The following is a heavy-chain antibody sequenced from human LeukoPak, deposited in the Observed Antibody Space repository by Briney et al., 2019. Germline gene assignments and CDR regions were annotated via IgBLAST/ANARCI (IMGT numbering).Heavy chain of an antibody. D-gene: IGHD6-13*01. CDR2: ISYDGSNK. J-gene: IGHJ6*02. Sequence: GGSLRLFCAASGFTFRSYAMQWVRQAPGKGLEWVAGISYDGSNKDYADSVKGRFTISRDNSKNTLYLQMNSLRAEDTAVYYCARAVGAAAGFGMDVWGQGTTVTVSS. V-gene: IGHV3-30-3*01. CDR3: ARAVGAAAGFGMDV. CDR1: GFTFRSYA.